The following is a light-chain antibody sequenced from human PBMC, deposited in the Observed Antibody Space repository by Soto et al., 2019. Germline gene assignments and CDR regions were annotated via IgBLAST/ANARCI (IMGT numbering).Light chain of an antibody. CDR1: QSISSY. V-gene: IGKV1-39*01. Sequence: DIQMTQSPSSLSASVGDRVTITCRASQSISSYLNWYQQKPGKAPKLLIYATSYLQSGVPSRFSGSGSGTDFTLTISSLQPEDFATYYCQQTYSVPWTSGQGTKVEIK. CDR3: QQTYSVPWT. CDR2: ATS. J-gene: IGKJ1*01.